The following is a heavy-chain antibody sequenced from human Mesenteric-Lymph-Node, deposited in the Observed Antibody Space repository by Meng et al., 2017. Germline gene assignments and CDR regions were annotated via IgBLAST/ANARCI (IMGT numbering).Heavy chain of an antibody. CDR2: INPNSGST. J-gene: IGHJ4*02. D-gene: IGHD1-26*01. Sequence: ASVKVSCKASGYTFTGYYMHWVRQAPGQGLEWMGRINPNSGSTSYAQKFQGRVTMTRDTSTSTVYMELSSLRSEDTAVYYCAREANSGSYYLFDYWGQGTLVTVSS. V-gene: IGHV1-46*01. CDR3: AREANSGSYYLFDY. CDR1: GYTFTGYY.